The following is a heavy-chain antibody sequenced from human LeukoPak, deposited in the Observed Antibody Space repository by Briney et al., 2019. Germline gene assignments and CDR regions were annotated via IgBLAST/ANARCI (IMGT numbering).Heavy chain of an antibody. CDR3: ARDIGYCSNTSCYSVHDPFDI. CDR1: GYTLTSYG. J-gene: IGHJ3*02. D-gene: IGHD2-2*02. Sequence: ASVKVSCKASGYTLTSYGISWVRQAPGQGLEWMGWISAYNGNTNYAQKLQGRVTMTTDTSTSTAYMELRSLRSDDTAVYYCARDIGYCSNTSCYSVHDPFDIWGQGTMVTVSS. V-gene: IGHV1-18*01. CDR2: ISAYNGNT.